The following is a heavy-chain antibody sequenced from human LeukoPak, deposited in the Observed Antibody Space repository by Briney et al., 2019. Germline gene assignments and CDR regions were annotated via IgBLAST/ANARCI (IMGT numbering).Heavy chain of an antibody. J-gene: IGHJ6*03. Sequence: PSETLSLTCAVYGGSFSGYYWSWIRQPPGKGLEWIGEINHSGSTNYNPSLKSRVTISVDTSKNQFSLKLSSVTAADTAVYYCARIPIAAAGYYYYYYMDVWGKGTTVTVSS. V-gene: IGHV4-34*01. CDR2: INHSGST. CDR1: GGSFSGYY. CDR3: ARIPIAAAGYYYYYYMDV. D-gene: IGHD6-13*01.